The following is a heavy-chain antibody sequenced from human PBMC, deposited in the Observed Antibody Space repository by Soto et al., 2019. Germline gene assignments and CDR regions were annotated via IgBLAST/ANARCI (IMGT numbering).Heavy chain of an antibody. D-gene: IGHD5-18*01. Sequence: ASVQVSCKASGYTFTSYAMHWVCQAPGQRLEWMGWINAGNCNTKYSQKFQGRVTITRDSSASTAYMELSSLRSEDTAVYYCARVDSYGKYGMDVWGQGTTVTVSS. J-gene: IGHJ6*02. CDR2: INAGNCNT. CDR3: ARVDSYGKYGMDV. V-gene: IGHV1-3*01. CDR1: GYTFTSYA.